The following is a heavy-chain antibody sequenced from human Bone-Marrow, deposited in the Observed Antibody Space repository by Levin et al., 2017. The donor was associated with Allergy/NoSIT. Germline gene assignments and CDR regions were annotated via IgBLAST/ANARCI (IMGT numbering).Heavy chain of an antibody. CDR2: IDSSSTSI. Sequence: GGSLRLSCAASGFTFNTYTMNWVRQAPGKGLEWVSSIDSSSTSIYFADSLKGRFTISRDNAKNSLYLQMNRLRVEDTAIYYCARDLWLQSHYWGQGTLVTVSS. D-gene: IGHD5-24*01. J-gene: IGHJ4*02. CDR3: ARDLWLQSHY. CDR1: GFTFNTYT. V-gene: IGHV3-21*06.